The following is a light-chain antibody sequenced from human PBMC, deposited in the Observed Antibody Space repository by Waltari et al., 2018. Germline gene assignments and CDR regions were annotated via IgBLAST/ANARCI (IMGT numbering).Light chain of an antibody. J-gene: IGKJ4*01. Sequence: DIVLTQSPATLSLSPGERATLPCRASQNINIYLAWYQQKPGQAPRLLIYDASNRATGVPARFSGSGSETDFTLTISSLEPEDFAVYYCQQRTKWVTFGGGTTLDIK. CDR2: DAS. CDR3: QQRTKWVT. CDR1: QNINIY. V-gene: IGKV3-11*01.